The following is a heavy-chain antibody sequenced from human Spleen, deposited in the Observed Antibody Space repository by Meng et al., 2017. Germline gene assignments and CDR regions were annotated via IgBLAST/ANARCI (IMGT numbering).Heavy chain of an antibody. D-gene: IGHD3-22*01. J-gene: IGHJ4*02. CDR3: ARDYYDSSGYYFDY. Sequence: GESLKISCAASGFTFSSYEMNWVRQAPGKGLEWVSYISSSGSTIYYADSVKGRFTISRDNAKNSLYLQMNSLRAEDTAVYYCARDYYDSSGYYFDYWGQGTLVTVSS. V-gene: IGHV3-48*03. CDR1: GFTFSSYE. CDR2: ISSSGSTI.